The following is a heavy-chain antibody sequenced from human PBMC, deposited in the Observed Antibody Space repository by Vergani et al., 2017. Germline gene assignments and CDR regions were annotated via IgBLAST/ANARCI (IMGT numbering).Heavy chain of an antibody. D-gene: IGHD3-9*01. Sequence: EVQLVESGGGVVEPGGSLRLSCAASGFIFCSYRMNWVRQARGEGREWVSYISSSSSTIYYADSVKGRFTISRDNAKNSLYMQINSLTAEDTSVYYCARDGDILTSSSIGLFDYWGQGTLVTVSS. V-gene: IGHV3-48*01. CDR2: ISSSSSTI. CDR3: ARDGDILTSSSIGLFDY. J-gene: IGHJ4*02. CDR1: GFIFCSYR.